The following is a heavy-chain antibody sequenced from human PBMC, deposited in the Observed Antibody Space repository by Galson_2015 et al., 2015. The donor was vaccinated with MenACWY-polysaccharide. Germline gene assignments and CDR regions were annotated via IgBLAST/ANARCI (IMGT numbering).Heavy chain of an antibody. V-gene: IGHV1-69*04. CDR2: IIPILGIA. CDR3: APISGYDFN. CDR1: GGTFSSYA. D-gene: IGHD5-12*01. Sequence: CKASGGTFSSYAISWVRQAPGQGLEWMGRIIPILGIANYAQKFQGRVTITADKSTSTAYMELSSLRSEDTAVYYCAPISGYDFNWGQGTLVTVSS. J-gene: IGHJ4*02.